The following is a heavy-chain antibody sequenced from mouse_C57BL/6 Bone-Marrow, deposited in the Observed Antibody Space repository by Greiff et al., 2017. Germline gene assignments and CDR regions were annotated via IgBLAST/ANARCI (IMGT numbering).Heavy chain of an antibody. J-gene: IGHJ3*01. CDR3: ARDYYGSSSAWFAY. V-gene: IGHV1-81*01. CDR1: GYTFTSYG. CDR2: IYPRSGNT. D-gene: IGHD1-1*01. Sequence: VQPQQSGAELARPGASVKLSCKASGYTFTSYGISWVKQRTGQGLEWIGEIYPRSGNTYYNEKFKGKATLTADKSSSTAYMELRSLTSEDSAVYFCARDYYGSSSAWFAYWGQGTLVTVSA.